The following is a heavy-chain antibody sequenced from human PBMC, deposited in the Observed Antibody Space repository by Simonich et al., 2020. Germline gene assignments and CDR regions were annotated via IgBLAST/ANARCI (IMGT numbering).Heavy chain of an antibody. CDR3: ARHAGFAFDI. J-gene: IGHJ3*02. V-gene: IGHV4-39*01. CDR1: GGSISSSSYY. D-gene: IGHD6-13*01. CDR2: IYYSGST. Sequence: QLQLQESGPGLVKPSETLSLTCTVSGGSISSSSYYWGWLRQPPGKGLEWIGSIYYSGSTYYNPSRKSRVTISVDTSKNQFSLKLSSVTAADTAVYYCARHAGFAFDIWGQGTMVTVSS.